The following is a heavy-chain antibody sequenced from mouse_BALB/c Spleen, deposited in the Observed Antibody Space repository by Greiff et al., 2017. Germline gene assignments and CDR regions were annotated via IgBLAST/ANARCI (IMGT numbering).Heavy chain of an antibody. CDR3: FYYGFAY. CDR1: GFNIKDYY. CDR2: IDPENGDT. D-gene: IGHD1-1*01. Sequence: VQLKQSGAELVRSGASVKLSCTASGFNIKDYYMHWVKQRPEQGLEWIGWIDPENGDTEYAPKFQGKATMTADTSSNTAYLQLSSLTSEDTAVYYCFYYGFAYWGQGTLVTVSA. V-gene: IGHV14-4*02. J-gene: IGHJ3*01.